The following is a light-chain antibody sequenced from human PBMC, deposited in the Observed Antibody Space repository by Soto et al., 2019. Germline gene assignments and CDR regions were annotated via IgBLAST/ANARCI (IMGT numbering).Light chain of an antibody. CDR3: QQTHSFPLT. Sequence: DIQMTPSPSSVSASVGGRVTITCRASQDISSWLAWYQQKPGQAPKSLIYGTSSLQSGVPIRFSGSGSGTDFTLTISSLQPEDSATYFCQQTHSFPLTFGGGTKVEIK. CDR2: GTS. CDR1: QDISSW. J-gene: IGKJ4*01. V-gene: IGKV1-12*01.